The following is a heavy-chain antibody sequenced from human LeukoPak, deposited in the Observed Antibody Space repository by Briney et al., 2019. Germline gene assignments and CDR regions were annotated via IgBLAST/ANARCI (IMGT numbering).Heavy chain of an antibody. J-gene: IGHJ5*02. V-gene: IGHV3-7*01. CDR3: AGISYGSGSYYNHNWFDP. CDR1: GFTFSSYW. D-gene: IGHD3-10*01. CDR2: IKQDGSEK. Sequence: GSLRLSCAASGFTFSSYWMSWVRQAPGKGLEWVANIKQDGSEKYYVDSVKGRFTISRDNAKNSLYLQMNSLRAEDTAVYYCAGISYGSGSYYNHNWFDPWGQGTLVTVSS.